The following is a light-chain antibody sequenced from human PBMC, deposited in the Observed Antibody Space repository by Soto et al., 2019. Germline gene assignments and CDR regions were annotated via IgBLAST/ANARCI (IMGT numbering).Light chain of an antibody. CDR2: SNN. Sequence: QSVLTQPPSASGTPGQRVTISCSGSSSNIGSNTVNWYQQVPGTAPKLLIYSNNQRPSGVPDRFSGSKSGTSASLAISGHQSDDEADYYCAAWDGSLNAVLFGGGTKVTVL. V-gene: IGLV1-44*01. J-gene: IGLJ2*01. CDR3: AAWDGSLNAVL. CDR1: SSNIGSNT.